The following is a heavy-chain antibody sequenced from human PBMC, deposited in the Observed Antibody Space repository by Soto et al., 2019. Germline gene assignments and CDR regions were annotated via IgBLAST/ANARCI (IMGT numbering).Heavy chain of an antibody. D-gene: IGHD4-17*01. V-gene: IGHV1-24*01. CDR2: FDPEDGET. CDR3: ATRVGTHSFGDYAFDI. CDR1: GYTLTELS. Sequence: QVQLVQSGAEVKKPGASVKVSCKVSGYTLTELSMHWVRQAPGKGLEWMGGFDPEDGETIYAQKFQGRVTMTEDTSTDTAYMELSSLRSEDTAVYYCATRVGTHSFGDYAFDIWGQGTMVTVSS. J-gene: IGHJ3*02.